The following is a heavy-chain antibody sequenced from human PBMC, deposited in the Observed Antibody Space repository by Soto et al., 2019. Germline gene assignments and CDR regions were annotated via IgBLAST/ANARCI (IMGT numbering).Heavy chain of an antibody. D-gene: IGHD3-10*01. V-gene: IGHV4-31*03. CDR2: IYYSGST. J-gene: IGHJ6*02. Sequence: SETLSLTCTVSGGSISSGGYYWSWIRQHPGKGLEWIGYIYYSGSTYYNPSLKSRVTISVDKSKNQFSLKLSSVTAADTAVYYCARAAGYYYYGMDVWGQGTTVTVSS. CDR3: ARAAGYYYYGMDV. CDR1: GGSISSGGYY.